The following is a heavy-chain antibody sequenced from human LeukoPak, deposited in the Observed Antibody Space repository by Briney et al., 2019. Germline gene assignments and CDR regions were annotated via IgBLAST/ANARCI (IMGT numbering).Heavy chain of an antibody. V-gene: IGHV3-15*01. D-gene: IGHD3-3*01. Sequence: GGSLRLSCAASGFTFSNAWMSWVRQAPGKGLEWVGRIRSKTDGGTTDYAVSVQGRFTISRDDSKNTLYLQMSSLKTEDTAVYYCAKHIYGVVSIQQWGQGTLATVSS. CDR1: GFTFSNAW. CDR2: IRSKTDGGTT. CDR3: AKHIYGVVSIQQ. J-gene: IGHJ1*01.